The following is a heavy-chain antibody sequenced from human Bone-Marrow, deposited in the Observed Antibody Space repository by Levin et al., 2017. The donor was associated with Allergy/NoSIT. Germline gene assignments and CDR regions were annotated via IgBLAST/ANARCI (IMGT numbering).Heavy chain of an antibody. CDR2: INPNNGGT. Sequence: AASVKVSCKASGYTFTGYYIHWVRQAPGQGLEWMGWINPNNGGTKYAQNFQGRVTLTRDTSISTAYMELSSLTSDDTAIYYCTYCSAGVCYGRYNYWGQGTLVTVS. CDR3: TYCSAGVCYGRYNY. J-gene: IGHJ4*02. V-gene: IGHV1-2*02. D-gene: IGHD2-15*01. CDR1: GYTFTGYY.